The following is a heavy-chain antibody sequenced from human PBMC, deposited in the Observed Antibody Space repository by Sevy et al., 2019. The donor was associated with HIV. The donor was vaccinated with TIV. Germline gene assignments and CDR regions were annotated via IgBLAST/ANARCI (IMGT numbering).Heavy chain of an antibody. J-gene: IGHJ4*02. CDR3: AHETFGTFGS. V-gene: IGHV3-7*01. CDR2: IKGDGSDK. CDR1: GFTFSANW. D-gene: IGHD3-16*01. Sequence: GGSLRLSCAASGFTFSANWMNWVRQAPGKGLEWVANIKGDGSDKHYVDSVEGRFTISRDNAKNLLYLQMNSLRVEDTAVYYCAHETFGTFGSWGQGTLVTVSS.